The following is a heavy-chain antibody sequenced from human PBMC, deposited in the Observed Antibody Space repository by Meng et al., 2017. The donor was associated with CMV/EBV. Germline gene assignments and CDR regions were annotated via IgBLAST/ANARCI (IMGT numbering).Heavy chain of an antibody. J-gene: IGHJ5*02. D-gene: IGHD2-2*01. Sequence: SETLSLTCTVSGGSISSYYWSWIRQPPGKGLEWIGYIYYSGSTNYNPSLKSRVTISVDTSKNQFSLKLSSVTAADTAVYYCAREWFYCSSTSCGGFDPWDQGTLVTVSS. CDR1: GGSISSYY. CDR2: IYYSGST. CDR3: AREWFYCSSTSCGGFDP. V-gene: IGHV4-59*01.